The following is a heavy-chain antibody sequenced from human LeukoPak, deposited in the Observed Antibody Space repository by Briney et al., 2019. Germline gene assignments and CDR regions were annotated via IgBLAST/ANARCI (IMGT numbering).Heavy chain of an antibody. V-gene: IGHV3-23*01. CDR1: GFTVSSNY. J-gene: IGHJ6*03. Sequence: GGSLRLSCAASGFTVSSNYMSWVRQAPGKGLEWVSAISGSGGSTYYADSVKGRFTISRDNSKNTLYLQMNSLRAEDTAVYYCAKCGSSGPHPMRYYYYYMDVWGKGTTVTISS. CDR2: ISGSGGST. D-gene: IGHD6-19*01. CDR3: AKCGSSGPHPMRYYYYYMDV.